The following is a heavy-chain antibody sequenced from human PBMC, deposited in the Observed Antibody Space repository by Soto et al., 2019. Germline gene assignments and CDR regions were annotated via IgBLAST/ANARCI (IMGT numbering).Heavy chain of an antibody. CDR1: GGSISSYY. Sequence: SETLSLTCTVSGGSISSYYWSWIRQPPGKGLEWIGYIYYSGSTNYNPSLKSRVTISVDTSKNQFSLKLSSVTAAATAVYYCARAVYYYDSSGPNRGYFDYWGQGTLVTVSS. D-gene: IGHD3-22*01. CDR2: IYYSGST. J-gene: IGHJ4*02. CDR3: ARAVYYYDSSGPNRGYFDY. V-gene: IGHV4-59*08.